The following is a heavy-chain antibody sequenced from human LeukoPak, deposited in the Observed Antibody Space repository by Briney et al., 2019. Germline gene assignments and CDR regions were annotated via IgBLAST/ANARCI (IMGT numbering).Heavy chain of an antibody. J-gene: IGHJ4*02. Sequence: PGGSLKLSCAASGFTFSGSTMHWVRQASGKGLEWVGRIRSKADNYATEYAASVKGRFIISRDDSKNTAYLQMNSLNTEDTAMYYCTGNYDFWTGPFDYWGQGTLVTVSS. CDR1: GFTFSGST. CDR2: IRSKADNYAT. D-gene: IGHD3-3*01. CDR3: TGNYDFWTGPFDY. V-gene: IGHV3-73*01.